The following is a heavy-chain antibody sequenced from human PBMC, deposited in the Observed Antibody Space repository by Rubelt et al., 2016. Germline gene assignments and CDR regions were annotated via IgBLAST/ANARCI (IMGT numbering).Heavy chain of an antibody. V-gene: IGHV3-74*01. CDR1: GFTFTNYW. CDR3: ARGITMVRGVRNYYYYGMDV. J-gene: IGHJ6*02. CDR2: ISTDGRST. D-gene: IGHD3-10*01. Sequence: EVQLVESGGGLVQPGGSLRLSCAASGFTFTNYWTHRVRQAPGKGLVWISRISTDGRSTSNADSVKRRFTISRGTAKNRLYLQMNSLRVEDTAVYYCARGITMVRGVRNYYYYGMDVWGQGTTVTVSS.